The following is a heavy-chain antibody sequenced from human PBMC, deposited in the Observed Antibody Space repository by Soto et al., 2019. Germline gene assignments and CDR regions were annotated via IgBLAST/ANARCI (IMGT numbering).Heavy chain of an antibody. CDR1: GGPMTSGGYY. D-gene: IGHD2-21*02. Sequence: QVQLQESGPGLVRPSQILSLNCTVSGGPMTSGGYYWNWIRHPPGMGLEWIGFIHNSGSLYYNPSLRSRLLISLDTSKNQFSLRLSSVTVADSAVYYCARRGDTLPSFYFGMDVWGQGTTVTVSS. CDR2: IHNSGSL. CDR3: ARRGDTLPSFYFGMDV. J-gene: IGHJ6*02. V-gene: IGHV4-31*03.